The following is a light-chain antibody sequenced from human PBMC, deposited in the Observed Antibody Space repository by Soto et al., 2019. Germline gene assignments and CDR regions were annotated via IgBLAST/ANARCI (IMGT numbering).Light chain of an antibody. CDR2: DAS. CDR3: QQRTNWPVT. CDR1: QSVSSQ. J-gene: IGKJ3*01. V-gene: IGKV3-11*01. Sequence: EIVLTQSPATLSLSPGERATLSCRASQSVSSQLAWYQQKPGQAPRLLIYDASDRATGIPARFSGSGSGTDFTLIISSVEPEDFEVYYCQQRTNWPVTFGPGTKVDIK.